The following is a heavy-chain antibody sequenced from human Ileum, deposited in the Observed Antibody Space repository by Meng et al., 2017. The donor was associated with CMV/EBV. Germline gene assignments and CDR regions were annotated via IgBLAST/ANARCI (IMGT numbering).Heavy chain of an antibody. CDR1: GFTLSTYR. D-gene: IGHD1-26*01. CDR2: LHSDGSST. J-gene: IGHJ4*02. Sequence: GESLKISCAASGFTLSTYRMHWVRQVPGKGLGWVSWLHSDGSSTNYADSVKGRFTISRGNAENMLYLQMNSLRAEDTAVYYCARSKVGAAGYLDYWGQGVLVTVSS. V-gene: IGHV3-74*01. CDR3: ARSKVGAAGYLDY.